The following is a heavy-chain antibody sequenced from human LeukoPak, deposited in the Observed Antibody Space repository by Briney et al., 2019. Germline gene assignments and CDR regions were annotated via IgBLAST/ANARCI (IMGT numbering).Heavy chain of an antibody. CDR3: ATSHYYDSSGYYYYY. Sequence: GASVKVSCKASGYTFTSYAMHWVRQAPGQRLEWMGWINAGNGNTKYSQKFQGRVTITRDTSASTAYMELSSLRSEDTAVYYCATSHYYDSSGYYYYYWGQGTLVTVSS. V-gene: IGHV1-3*01. D-gene: IGHD3-22*01. CDR2: INAGNGNT. J-gene: IGHJ4*02. CDR1: GYTFTSYA.